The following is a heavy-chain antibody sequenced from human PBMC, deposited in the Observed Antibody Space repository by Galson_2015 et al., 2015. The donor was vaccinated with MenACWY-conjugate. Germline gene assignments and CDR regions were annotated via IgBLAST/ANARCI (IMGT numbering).Heavy chain of an antibody. V-gene: IGHV3-7*01. CDR3: AGWTADDNS. CDR1: GFTFSNSS. D-gene: IGHD3/OR15-3a*01. CDR2: INPEGSQK. J-gene: IGHJ4*02. Sequence: SLRLSCAASGFTFSNSSMHWLRQAPGTGLEWVANINPEGSQKNYADSVKGRFTISRDNAENSVYLEMNSLRPEDTAVFYCAGWTADDNSWAQGALVTVSS.